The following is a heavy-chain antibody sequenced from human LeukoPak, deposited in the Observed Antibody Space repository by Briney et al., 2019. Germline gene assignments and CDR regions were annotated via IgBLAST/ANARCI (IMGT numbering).Heavy chain of an antibody. CDR3: ARVGTSWVREEDY. Sequence: ASVKLSCKASGYAFTGYYMHWVRQAPGPGLEWMGRINPNSGGTNYAQKFHGRGTITRDTSISTAYMELSRLRSDDTAVYYCARVGTSWVREEDYWGQGTLVTVSS. V-gene: IGHV1-2*06. CDR1: GYAFTGYY. J-gene: IGHJ4*02. D-gene: IGHD3-10*01. CDR2: INPNSGGT.